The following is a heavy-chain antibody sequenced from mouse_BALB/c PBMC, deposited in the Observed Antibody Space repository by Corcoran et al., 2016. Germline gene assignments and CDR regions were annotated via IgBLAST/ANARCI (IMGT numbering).Heavy chain of an antibody. CDR2: ISYDGSN. CDR1: GYSITSGYY. V-gene: IGHV3-6*02. Sequence: DVQLQESGPGLVKPSQSLSLTCSVTGYSITSGYYWNWIRQFPGNKLEWMGYISYDGSNNYNPSLKNRISITRDTSKNQFFLKLNSVTTEDTATYYCARDQYGNYVGFAYWGQGTLVTVSA. CDR3: ARDQYGNYVGFAY. J-gene: IGHJ3*01. D-gene: IGHD2-10*02.